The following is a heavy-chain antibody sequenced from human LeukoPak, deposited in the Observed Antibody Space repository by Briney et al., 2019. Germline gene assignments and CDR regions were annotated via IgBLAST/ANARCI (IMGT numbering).Heavy chain of an antibody. CDR1: GFTFSSYE. CDR2: ISSSCSTI. V-gene: IGHV3-48*03. Sequence: PGGSLRLSCAASGFTFSSYEMNWVRQAPGKGLEWVSYISSSCSTIYYADSVKGRFTISRDNAKNSLYLQMNSLRAEDTAVYYCASHTPPGFYGGNLQIYYYMDVWGKGTTVTVSS. CDR3: ASHTPPGFYGGNLQIYYYMDV. J-gene: IGHJ6*03. D-gene: IGHD4/OR15-4a*01.